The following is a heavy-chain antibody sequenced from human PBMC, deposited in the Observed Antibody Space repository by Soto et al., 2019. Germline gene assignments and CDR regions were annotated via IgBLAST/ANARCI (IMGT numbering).Heavy chain of an antibody. Sequence: QVQLVQSGAAVKKPGSSVRVSCKAPGGHFSSYAISWVRQAPGQGLEWMGWIIPIFGTENYTQKFQGRVTSTADYYTSTAYMELSSLRSEDTAVYYCARYRIAGSNYYYGMDVWGQGTTGSGSS. CDR1: GGHFSSYA. V-gene: IGHV1-69*01. D-gene: IGHD6-13*01. J-gene: IGHJ6*02. CDR3: ARYRIAGSNYYYGMDV. CDR2: IIPIFGTE.